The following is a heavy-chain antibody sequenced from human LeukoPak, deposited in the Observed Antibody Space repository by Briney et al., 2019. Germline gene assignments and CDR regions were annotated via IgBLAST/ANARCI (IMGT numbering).Heavy chain of an antibody. D-gene: IGHD6-6*01. V-gene: IGHV4-59*11. Sequence: PSETLSLTCSVSGGSLSRRYWSWIRQPPGKGLEWIGYVYDSGYTSFHPSLNSRVAISEDTSRNQFSLSLRSVTAADTALYYCARGFRGSSDAFDIWGQGTVVTVSS. J-gene: IGHJ3*02. CDR2: VYDSGYT. CDR3: ARGFRGSSDAFDI. CDR1: GGSLSRRY.